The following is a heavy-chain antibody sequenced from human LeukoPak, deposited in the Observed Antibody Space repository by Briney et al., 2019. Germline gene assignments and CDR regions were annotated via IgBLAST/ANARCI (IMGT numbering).Heavy chain of an antibody. CDR2: INPNSGGT. V-gene: IGHV1-2*02. D-gene: IGHD3-10*01. CDR1: GYTFTGYY. J-gene: IGHJ4*02. CDR3: AGENNYYGSGSQDY. Sequence: ASVKVSCKASGYTFTGYYMHWVRQAPGQGLEWMGWINPNSGGTNYAQKFQGRVTMTRDTSISTAYMELSRLRSDDTAVYYCAGENNYYGSGSQDYWGQGTLVTVSS.